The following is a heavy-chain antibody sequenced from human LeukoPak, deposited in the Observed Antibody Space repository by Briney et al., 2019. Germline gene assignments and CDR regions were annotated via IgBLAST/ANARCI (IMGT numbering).Heavy chain of an antibody. D-gene: IGHD3-10*01. J-gene: IGHJ4*02. V-gene: IGHV3-64*01. Sequence: GGSLRLSCAASGFTFSSYAMHWVRQAPGKGLEYVSAISSNGGSTYYANSVKGRFTISRDNSKNTLYLQMGSLRAEDMAVYYCASDVAVRGAYDYWGQGTLVTVYS. CDR2: ISSNGGST. CDR3: ASDVAVRGAYDY. CDR1: GFTFSSYA.